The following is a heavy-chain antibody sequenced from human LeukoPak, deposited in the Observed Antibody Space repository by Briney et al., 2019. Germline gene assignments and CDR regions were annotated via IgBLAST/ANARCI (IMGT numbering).Heavy chain of an antibody. Sequence: SETLSLTCTVSGGSISSGDYYWSWIRQPAGKGLEWIGRIYTSGTADYNPSLKSRVTMSVDTSKNQFSLRLSSVTAADTAVYYCAREYQVTYYYYYYMDVWGKGTTVTVSS. D-gene: IGHD2-2*01. CDR1: GGSISSGDYY. V-gene: IGHV4-61*02. CDR2: IYTSGTA. J-gene: IGHJ6*03. CDR3: AREYQVTYYYYYYMDV.